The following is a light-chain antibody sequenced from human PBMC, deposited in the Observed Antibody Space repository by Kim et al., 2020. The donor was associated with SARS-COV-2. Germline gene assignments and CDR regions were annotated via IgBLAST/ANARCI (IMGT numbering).Light chain of an antibody. J-gene: IGKJ3*01. V-gene: IGKV1-12*01. Sequence: ASVGDRVTITCRASQGIDSWLAWYQQKPGEAPKLLISGASSLQGGVPSRFSGSGSGTDFTLTINSLQPEDVATYYCQQANSLPFTFGPGTKVDIK. CDR1: QGIDSW. CDR2: GAS. CDR3: QQANSLPFT.